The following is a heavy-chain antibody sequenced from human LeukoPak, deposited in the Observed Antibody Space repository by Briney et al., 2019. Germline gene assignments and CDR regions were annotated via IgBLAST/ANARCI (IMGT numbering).Heavy chain of an antibody. V-gene: IGHV3-30*02. CDR3: AKDANRYIVRPDPYMDV. D-gene: IGHD2-8*01. CDR2: IRYDGSNK. Sequence: PGGSLRLSCAASGFTFSSYGMHWVRQAPGKGLEWVAFIRYDGSNKYYADSVKGRFTISRDNSKSTLYLQMNSLRAEDTAVYYCAKDANRYIVRPDPYMDVWGKGTTVTVSS. J-gene: IGHJ6*03. CDR1: GFTFSSYG.